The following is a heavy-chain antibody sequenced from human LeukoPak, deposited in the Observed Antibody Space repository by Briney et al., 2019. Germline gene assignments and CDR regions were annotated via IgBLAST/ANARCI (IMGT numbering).Heavy chain of an antibody. J-gene: IGHJ6*02. CDR1: GFTFSSYS. D-gene: IGHD3-3*01. CDR3: ARDGATRSGYSDYYYYGMDV. Sequence: PGGSLRLSCAASGFTFSSYSMNWVRQAPGKGLEWVSSISSSSSYIYYADSVKGRFTISRDNAKNSLYLQMNSLRAEDTAVYYCARDGATRSGYSDYYYYGMDVWGQETTVTVSS. CDR2: ISSSSSYI. V-gene: IGHV3-21*01.